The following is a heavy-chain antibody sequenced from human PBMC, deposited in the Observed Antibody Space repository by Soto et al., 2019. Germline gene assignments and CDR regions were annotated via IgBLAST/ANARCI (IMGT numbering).Heavy chain of an antibody. J-gene: IGHJ6*02. V-gene: IGHV5-51*01. Sequence: GESLKSSCKGSGYTFTNYWIGWVRQMPGKGLEWMGIIYPGDSDTKYNPSFQGQVTISADKSITTTYLQWSSLKASDTAIYYCAASIFYYATDVSGPAPTVTVSS. CDR1: GYTFTNYW. CDR3: AASIFYYATDV. CDR2: IYPGDSDT.